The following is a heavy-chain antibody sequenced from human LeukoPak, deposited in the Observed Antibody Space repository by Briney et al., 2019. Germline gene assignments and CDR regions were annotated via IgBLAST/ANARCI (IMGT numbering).Heavy chain of an antibody. D-gene: IGHD4-17*01. CDR2: IYHSGST. J-gene: IGHJ5*02. V-gene: IGHV4-38-2*02. Sequence: SETLSLTCTVSGYSISTGYYWGWIRQPPGKGLEWIGSIYHSGSTYSNPSLKSRVTISVDTSKNQFSLNLSSVTAADTAVYYCARGGRGTDYGDYHWFDPWGQGTLVTVSS. CDR1: GYSISTGYY. CDR3: ARGGRGTDYGDYHWFDP.